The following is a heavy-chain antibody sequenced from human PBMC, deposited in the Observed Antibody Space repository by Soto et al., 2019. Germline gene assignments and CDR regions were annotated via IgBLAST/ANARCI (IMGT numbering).Heavy chain of an antibody. V-gene: IGHV1-18*01. CDR2: ISAYNGNT. CDR3: ARPYYDYIWGSYIDNWFDP. D-gene: IGHD3-16*01. Sequence: QVQLVQSGAEVKKPGASVKVSCKASGYTFTSYGISWVRQAPGQGLEWMGWISAYNGNTNYAQKLQGRVTMTTDTSTSTAYMELRSLRSDDTAVYYCARPYYDYIWGSYIDNWFDPWGQGTLVTVSS. J-gene: IGHJ5*02. CDR1: GYTFTSYG.